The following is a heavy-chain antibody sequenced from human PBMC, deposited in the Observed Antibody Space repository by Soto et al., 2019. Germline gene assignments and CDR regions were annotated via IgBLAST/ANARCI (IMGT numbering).Heavy chain of an antibody. V-gene: IGHV4-59*01. CDR1: GGSIGSYY. CDR3: ARARDFDWHGIAY. J-gene: IGHJ4*02. CDR2: IYYSGST. Sequence: ETLSLTCTVSGGSIGSYYWSWIRQPPGKGLEWIGYIYYSGSTNYNPSLKSRVTISVDTSKNQFSLKLSSVTAADTAVYYCARARDFDWHGIAYWGQGTLVTVSS. D-gene: IGHD3-9*01.